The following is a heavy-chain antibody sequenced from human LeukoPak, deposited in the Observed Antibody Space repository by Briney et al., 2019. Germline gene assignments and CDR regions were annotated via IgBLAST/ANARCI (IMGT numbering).Heavy chain of an antibody. CDR3: ARGSVGYDILTGYAN. J-gene: IGHJ4*02. CDR2: INHSGST. V-gene: IGHV4-34*01. CDR1: GGSCSGYY. Sequence: SEALPQTCRVDGGSCSGYYWNWNSQPPGKGLEWIGEINHSGSTNYNPSLKSRVTISVDTSKNQFSLKLSSVTAADTAVYYCARGSVGYDILTGYANWGQGTLVTVSS. D-gene: IGHD3-9*01.